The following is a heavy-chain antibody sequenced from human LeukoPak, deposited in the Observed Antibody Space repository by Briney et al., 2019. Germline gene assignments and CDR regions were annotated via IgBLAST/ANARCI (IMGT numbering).Heavy chain of an antibody. Sequence: PGGSLRLSYAASALTLSRYRMHWVRQAPGKGLEWVAVMSFDDGSNIYYADTVKGRFTISRDNSKNTLYLQMNSLRGEDTAVYYCAKAKGTSSGYDFFFDYWGQGTLVTVSS. CDR2: MSFDDGSNI. D-gene: IGHD5-12*01. CDR1: ALTLSRYR. V-gene: IGHV3-30*18. CDR3: AKAKGTSSGYDFFFDY. J-gene: IGHJ4*02.